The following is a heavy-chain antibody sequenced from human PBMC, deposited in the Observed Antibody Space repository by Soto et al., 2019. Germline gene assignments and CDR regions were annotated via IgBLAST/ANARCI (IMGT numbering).Heavy chain of an antibody. J-gene: IGHJ6*02. V-gene: IGHV3-23*01. Sequence: EVQLLESGGGLVQPGGSLRLSCAASEVTFSTYPMTWVRQAPGKGLYWVSCISGMGDHASYADSVEGRFTISRDTSKNTLYRQMHSLRAGDTAVYYCVKHAPRICVLGQGTTVTVSS. D-gene: IGHD2-2*01. CDR1: EVTFSTYP. CDR2: ISGMGDHA. CDR3: VKHAPRICV.